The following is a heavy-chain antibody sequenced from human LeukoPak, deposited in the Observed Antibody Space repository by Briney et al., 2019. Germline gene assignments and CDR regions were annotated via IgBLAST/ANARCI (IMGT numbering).Heavy chain of an antibody. CDR3: ARDVGEGYCSGGSCSDY. CDR1: GYTFTNYA. V-gene: IGHV1-18*01. D-gene: IGHD2-15*01. CDR2: ISSYNGKT. J-gene: IGHJ4*02. Sequence: ASVKVSCKASGYTFTNYAISWVRQAPGQGLEWMGWISSYNGKTNYAQKLQGRVTMTTDTSTSTVYMDLRSLRSDDTAVYYCARDVGEGYCSGGSCSDYWGQGTLVTVSS.